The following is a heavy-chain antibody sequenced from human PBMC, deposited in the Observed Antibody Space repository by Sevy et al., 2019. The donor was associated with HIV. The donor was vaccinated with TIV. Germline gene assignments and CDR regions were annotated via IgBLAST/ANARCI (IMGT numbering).Heavy chain of an antibody. CDR3: AKALNPALESMIEVIFRTLKGFDV. J-gene: IGHJ3*01. V-gene: IGHV3-23*01. CDR2: ISATGSST. Sequence: GGSPRLSCAASGFTFNTHAMNWVRQAPGKGLEWVSVISATGSSTYYADSVKGRFTISRDNSKNTLYLQMNSLTADDTALYYCAKALNPALESMIEVIFRTLKGFDVWGQGTMVTVSS. D-gene: IGHD3-22*01. CDR1: GFTFNTHA.